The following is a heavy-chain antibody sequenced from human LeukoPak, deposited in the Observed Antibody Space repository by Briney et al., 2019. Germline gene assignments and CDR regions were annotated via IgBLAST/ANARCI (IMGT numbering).Heavy chain of an antibody. CDR3: ARGRKRKQWLDYYFDY. V-gene: IGHV1-2*02. CDR2: INPNSGGT. CDR1: GYTFTGYY. D-gene: IGHD6-19*01. J-gene: IGHJ4*02. Sequence: ASVKVSCKASGYTFTGYYMHWVRQAPGQGLEWMGWINPNSGGTSYAQKFQGRVTMTRNTSISTAYMELSSLRSEDTAVYYCARGRKRKQWLDYYFDYWGQGTLVTVSS.